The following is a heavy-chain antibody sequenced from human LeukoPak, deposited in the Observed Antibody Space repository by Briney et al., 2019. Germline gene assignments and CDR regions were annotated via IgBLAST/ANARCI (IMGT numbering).Heavy chain of an antibody. CDR3: AELGITMIGGV. CDR1: GFTFSTYA. CDR2: ISFDGSNK. Sequence: GGSLRLSCAASGFTFSTYAMHWVRQAPGKGLEWVAIISFDGSNKYYADSVKGRFTISRDNAKNSLYLQMNSLRAEDTAVYYCAELGITMIGGVWGKGTTVTISS. V-gene: IGHV3-30*04. J-gene: IGHJ6*04. D-gene: IGHD3-10*02.